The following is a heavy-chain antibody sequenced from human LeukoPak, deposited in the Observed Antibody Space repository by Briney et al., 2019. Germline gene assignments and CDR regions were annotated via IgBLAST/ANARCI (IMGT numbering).Heavy chain of an antibody. CDR3: ARDSDIVATSFDY. J-gene: IGHJ4*02. CDR1: GYSISSNNW. V-gene: IGHV4-28*03. CDR2: IYYSGST. Sequence: PSDTLSLTCAASGYSISSNNWWGWIRQPPGKGLEWIGYIYYSGSTFYNPSLKSRVTMSVDTSKNQFSLNLSSVTAVDTAVYYCARDSDIVATSFDYWGQGTLVTVSS. D-gene: IGHD5-12*01.